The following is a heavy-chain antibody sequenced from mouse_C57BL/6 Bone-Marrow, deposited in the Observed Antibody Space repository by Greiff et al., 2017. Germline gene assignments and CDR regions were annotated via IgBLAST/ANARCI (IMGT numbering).Heavy chain of an antibody. Sequence: EVHLVESGGGLVQPKGSLKLSCAASGFTFNTYAMHWVRQAPGKGLEWVARIRSKSSNYATYYADSVKDRFTISRDDSQSMLYLQMNNLKTEDTAMYYCVSSVVATSDYYAMDYWGQGTSVTVSS. J-gene: IGHJ4*01. D-gene: IGHD1-1*01. CDR2: IRSKSSNYAT. CDR1: GFTFNTYA. V-gene: IGHV10-3*01. CDR3: VSSVVATSDYYAMDY.